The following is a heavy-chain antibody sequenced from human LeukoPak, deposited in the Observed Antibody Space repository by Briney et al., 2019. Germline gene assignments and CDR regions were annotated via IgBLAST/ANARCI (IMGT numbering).Heavy chain of an antibody. CDR3: ARVNRRYYYDSSGYPDY. V-gene: IGHV4-61*02. D-gene: IGHD3-22*01. Sequence: SQTLSLTCTVSGGSISSGSYYWRWLRQPAGTGLEWVGRIYTSGSTNYNPSLKRRVTISVDTSKNQFSLKLSSVTAADTAVYYCARVNRRYYYDSSGYPDYWGQGTLVTVSS. CDR2: IYTSGST. CDR1: GGSISSGSYY. J-gene: IGHJ4*02.